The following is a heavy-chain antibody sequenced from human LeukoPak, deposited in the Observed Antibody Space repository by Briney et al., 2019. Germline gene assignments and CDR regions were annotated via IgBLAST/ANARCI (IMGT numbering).Heavy chain of an antibody. J-gene: IGHJ5*02. CDR1: GGSISSYY. Sequence: SETLSLTCTVSGGSISSYYWSWIRNPPGKGLEWVGYIYYSGSTNYNPSLKSRVTISVDTSKNQFSLKLSSVTAADTAVYYCARSRNTVFGVLTIPNWFDPWGQGTLVTVSS. V-gene: IGHV4-59*08. D-gene: IGHD3-3*01. CDR3: ARSRNTVFGVLTIPNWFDP. CDR2: IYYSGST.